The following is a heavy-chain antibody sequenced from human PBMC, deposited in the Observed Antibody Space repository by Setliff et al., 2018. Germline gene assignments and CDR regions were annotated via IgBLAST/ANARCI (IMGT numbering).Heavy chain of an antibody. CDR2: FDPEDGET. CDR3: ATVSPGGYSYGLDY. CDR1: GYTFTSYA. J-gene: IGHJ4*02. Sequence: ASVKVSCKASGYTFTSYAMNWVRQAPGQGLEWMGGFDPEDGETIYAQKFQGRVTMTEDTSTDTAYMELSSLRSEDTAVYYCATVSPGGYSYGLDYWGQGTLVTVSS. D-gene: IGHD5-18*01. V-gene: IGHV1-24*01.